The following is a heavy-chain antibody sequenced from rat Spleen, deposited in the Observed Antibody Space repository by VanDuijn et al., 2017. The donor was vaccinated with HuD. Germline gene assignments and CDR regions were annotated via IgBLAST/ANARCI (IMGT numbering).Heavy chain of an antibody. J-gene: IGHJ3*01. D-gene: IGHD3-8*01. CDR1: GFSLMDYS. Sequence: QVQLKESGPGLVQPSQTLSLTCTVSGFSLMDYSVHWVRQPPGKGLEWMGRMKYDGDTYYNSSLKSRLSISRDTSKSQVFLKMNSLQTEDTAIYYCTRGSHWFAYWGQGTLVTVSS. V-gene: IGHV2S30*01. CDR2: MKYDGDT. CDR3: TRGSHWFAY.